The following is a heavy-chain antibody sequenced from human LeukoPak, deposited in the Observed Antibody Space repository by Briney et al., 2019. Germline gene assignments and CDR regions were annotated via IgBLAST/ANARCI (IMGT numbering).Heavy chain of an antibody. Sequence: ASVKVSCKASGYTFTTYGISWARQAPGQGLEWMGWIGPYNGNTNYAQKVQGRVTMTTDTSTSTAYMELRSLRSDDTAVYYCARDHNCSGGSCYSVLWDHWGQGTLVTVSS. CDR3: ARDHNCSGGSCYSVLWDH. CDR2: IGPYNGNT. D-gene: IGHD2-15*01. V-gene: IGHV1-18*01. CDR1: GYTFTTYG. J-gene: IGHJ4*02.